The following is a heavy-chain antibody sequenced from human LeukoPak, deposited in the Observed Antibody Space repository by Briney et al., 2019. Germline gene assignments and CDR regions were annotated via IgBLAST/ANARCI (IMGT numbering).Heavy chain of an antibody. D-gene: IGHD3-10*01. J-gene: IGHJ6*02. CDR3: ARDRTVRGVYYYYGMDV. CDR2: IYSGGST. V-gene: IGHV3-53*01. Sequence: GGSLRLSCAASGFTVSSNYMSWVRQAPGKGLEWVSVIYSGGSTYYADSVKGRFTISRDNSKNTLYLQMNSLRAEDTAVYYCARDRTVRGVYYYYGMDVWGQGTTVTVSS. CDR1: GFTVSSNY.